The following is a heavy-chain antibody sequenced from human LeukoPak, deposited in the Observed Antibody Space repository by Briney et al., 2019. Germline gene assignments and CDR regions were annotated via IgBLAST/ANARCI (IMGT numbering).Heavy chain of an antibody. D-gene: IGHD5-18*01. CDR3: VSPRGFSYGYFDY. CDR2: IYYSKNT. V-gene: IGHV4-39*01. Sequence: SETLSLTCTVYGGSISSSSAYWGWIRQPPGKGLECIGSIYYSKNTYYNPSLKSRVTISADTSKNQFSLTLGSVSATDTAVYYCVSPRGFSYGYFDYWGQGTLVTVSS. J-gene: IGHJ4*02. CDR1: GGSISSSSAY.